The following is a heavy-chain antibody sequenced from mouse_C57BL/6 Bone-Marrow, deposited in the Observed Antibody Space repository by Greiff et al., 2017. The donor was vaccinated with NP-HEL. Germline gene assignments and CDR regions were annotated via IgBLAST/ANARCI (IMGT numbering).Heavy chain of an antibody. CDR2: INPGSGGT. Sequence: VQRVESGAELVRPGTSVKVSCKASGYAFTNYLIEWVKQRPGQGLEWIGVINPGSGGTNYNEKFKGKATLTADKSSSTAYMQLSSLTSEDSAVYFCASGGRPYYFDYWGQGTTLTVSS. J-gene: IGHJ2*01. CDR3: ASGGRPYYFDY. CDR1: GYAFTNYL. V-gene: IGHV1-54*01.